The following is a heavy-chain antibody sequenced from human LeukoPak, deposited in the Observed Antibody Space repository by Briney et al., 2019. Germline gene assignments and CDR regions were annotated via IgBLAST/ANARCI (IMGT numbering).Heavy chain of an antibody. Sequence: ASVKVSCKVSGHTVTELSMYWVRQAPGKGLEWMGGFDREDGVTLHAQKFQGRVTMTEDTSTDTAYMELSSLRSEDTAVYFCATGGSPFSSGPDYWGQGTLVTVSS. CDR1: GHTVTELS. CDR3: ATGGSPFSSGPDY. CDR2: FDREDGVT. V-gene: IGHV1-24*01. J-gene: IGHJ4*02. D-gene: IGHD6-19*01.